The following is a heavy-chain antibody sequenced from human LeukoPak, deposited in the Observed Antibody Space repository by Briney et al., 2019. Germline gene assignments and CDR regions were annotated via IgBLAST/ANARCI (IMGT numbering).Heavy chain of an antibody. J-gene: IGHJ4*02. CDR1: GFTFSSYA. CDR3: AKAPFYSGYDCYYFDY. V-gene: IGHV3-23*01. CDR2: ISGSGGST. Sequence: GGSLRLSCAASGFTFSSYAMSWVRQAPGKGLEWVSAISGSGGSTYYADSVKGRFTISRDNSTNTLYLQMNSLRAEDTAVYYCAKAPFYSGYDCYYFDYWGQGTLVTVSS. D-gene: IGHD5-12*01.